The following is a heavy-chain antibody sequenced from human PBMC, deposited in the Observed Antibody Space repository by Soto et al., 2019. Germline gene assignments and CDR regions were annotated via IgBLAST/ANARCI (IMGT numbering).Heavy chain of an antibody. CDR1: GFTFSSYW. D-gene: IGHD2-2*01. V-gene: IGHV3-7*01. CDR2: IKQDGSEK. CDR3: ARNQGRVPAAQYWGHYYYYMDV. Sequence: GGSLRLSCAASGFTFSSYWMSWVRQAPGKGLEWVANIKQDGSEKYYVDSVKGRFTISRDNAKNSLYLQMNSLRAEDTAVYYCARNQGRVPAAQYWGHYYYYMDVWGKGTTVTVSS. J-gene: IGHJ6*03.